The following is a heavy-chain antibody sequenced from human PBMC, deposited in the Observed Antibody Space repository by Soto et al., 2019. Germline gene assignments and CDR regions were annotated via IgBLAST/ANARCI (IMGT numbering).Heavy chain of an antibody. CDR1: GFTFSSYV. V-gene: IGHV3-33*01. CDR2: IWFDGSNK. CDR3: ARDSGGDYPDF. Sequence: ESGGGVVQPGTSLRVSCAASGFTFSSYVMHWVRQAPGKGLEWVAVIWFDGSNKYYSDSVRGRFTISRDNSKNTLYLQMNNLRADDTAVYFCARDSGGDYPDFWGQGTLVTVSS. D-gene: IGHD2-21*02. J-gene: IGHJ1*01.